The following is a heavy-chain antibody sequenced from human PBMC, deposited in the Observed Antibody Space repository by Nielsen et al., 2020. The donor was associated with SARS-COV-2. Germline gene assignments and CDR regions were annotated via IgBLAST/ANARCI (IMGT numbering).Heavy chain of an antibody. CDR3: AKEDKGTVAGTIYYYGMDV. CDR1: GASISSYY. V-gene: IGHV4-59*01. D-gene: IGHD6-19*01. J-gene: IGHJ6*02. CDR2: IYYSGST. Sequence: SETLSLTCTVSGASISSYYWSWIRQPPGKGLEWIGNIYYSGSTYYNPSLKSRVTISLDTSKNQFSLKLSSVTSADTAVYYCAKEDKGTVAGTIYYYGMDVWGQGTTVTVSS.